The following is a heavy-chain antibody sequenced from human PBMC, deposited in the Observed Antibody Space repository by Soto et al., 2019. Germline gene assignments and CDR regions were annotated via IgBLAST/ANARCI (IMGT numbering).Heavy chain of an antibody. CDR3: ARSRRVAVPDSFGY. CDR2: ISKDGSVN. V-gene: IGHV3-30-3*01. Sequence: QVQLVESGGRVVQPGGSLRLSCAASGFMFSRYAIHWVRQAPGKGLEWVAVISKDGSVNYYADSVRGRFSISREKSKNTVYLEMNGMRHDDTSVFYCARSRRVAVPDSFGYWGQGTLVTVSS. D-gene: IGHD3-10*01. J-gene: IGHJ1*01. CDR1: GFMFSRYA.